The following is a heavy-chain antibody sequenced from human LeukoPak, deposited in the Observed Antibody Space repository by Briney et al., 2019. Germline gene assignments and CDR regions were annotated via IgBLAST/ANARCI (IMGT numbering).Heavy chain of an antibody. CDR2: IIPIFGTA. CDR1: GGTFSSYA. CDR3: ASHQSHYYYMDV. V-gene: IGHV1-69*05. Sequence: ASVKASCKASGGTFSSYAISWVRQAPGQGLEWMGGIIPIFGTANYAQKFQGRVTSTTDESTSTAYMELSSLRSEDTAVYYCASHQSHYYYMDVWGKGTTVTVSS. J-gene: IGHJ6*03.